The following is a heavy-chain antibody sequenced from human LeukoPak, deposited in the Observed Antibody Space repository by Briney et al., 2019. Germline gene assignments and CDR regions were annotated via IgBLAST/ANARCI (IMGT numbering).Heavy chain of an antibody. J-gene: IGHJ4*02. CDR2: ISSSSSTI. Sequence: GGSLRLSCAASGFTFSSYSMNWVRQAPGKGLEWVSYISSSSSTIYYADSVKGRFTISRDNSKNTLYLQMNRLRAEDTAVYYCAKGRQVGGWRQQQLADYWGQGTLVTVSS. D-gene: IGHD6-13*01. V-gene: IGHV3-48*01. CDR1: GFTFSSYS. CDR3: AKGRQVGGWRQQQLADY.